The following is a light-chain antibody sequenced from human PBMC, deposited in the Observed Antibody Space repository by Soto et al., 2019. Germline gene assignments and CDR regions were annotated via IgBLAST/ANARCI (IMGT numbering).Light chain of an antibody. CDR2: GAS. J-gene: IGKJ5*01. Sequence: EIVLTQSPGTLSLSPGERATLSCRASQSVISSYLAWYQQKPGQAPRLLIYGASSRASSIPDRFSGSGSGTDFTLTISRLEPEYFALYYCQHYGSSPITFGQGTRLEIK. CDR1: QSVISSY. CDR3: QHYGSSPIT. V-gene: IGKV3-20*01.